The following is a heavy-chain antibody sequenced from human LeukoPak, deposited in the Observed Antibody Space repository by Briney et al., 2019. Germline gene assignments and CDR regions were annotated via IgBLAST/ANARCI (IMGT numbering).Heavy chain of an antibody. V-gene: IGHV4-59*01. CDR2: VSYSGST. CDR1: GDSISTYY. D-gene: IGHD4-17*01. CDR3: TRGRKFSEIYGFWFDP. Sequence: SKTLSLTCTVSGDSISTYYWSWIRQPPGEGLEWIGYVSYSGSTNYNPSLKSRLTISLDTSKSQFSLRLSSVTAADTAVYYCTRGRKFSEIYGFWFDPWGQGTLVTVSS. J-gene: IGHJ5*02.